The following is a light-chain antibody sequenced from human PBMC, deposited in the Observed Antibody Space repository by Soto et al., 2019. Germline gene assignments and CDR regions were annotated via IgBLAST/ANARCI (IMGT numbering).Light chain of an antibody. CDR1: QSVSSSY. CDR2: GAS. J-gene: IGKJ4*01. V-gene: IGKV3-20*01. Sequence: EIVLTQSPGTLSLSPGERATLSCRASQSVSSSYLAWYQQKPGQAPRLLIYGASSRATGIPDRFSGSGSGTDFTLTISRLEPEDFAVYYCHQYCSLQLTFGGGTKVEIK. CDR3: HQYCSLQLT.